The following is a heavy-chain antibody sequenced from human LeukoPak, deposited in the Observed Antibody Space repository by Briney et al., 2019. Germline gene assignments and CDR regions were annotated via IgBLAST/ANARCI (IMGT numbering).Heavy chain of an antibody. D-gene: IGHD2-2*01. CDR1: GFTFSIYS. V-gene: IGHV3-21*01. CDR2: TDSSGNYI. Sequence: GGSLRLSCAASGFTFSIYSMNWVRQVPGKGLEWVSSTDSSGNYIYYADSLKGRFTISRDNAKNSLYLQMNSLRAEDTAVYYCSRRYCSSTNCYSFDYWGQGTLVTVSS. J-gene: IGHJ4*02. CDR3: SRRYCSSTNCYSFDY.